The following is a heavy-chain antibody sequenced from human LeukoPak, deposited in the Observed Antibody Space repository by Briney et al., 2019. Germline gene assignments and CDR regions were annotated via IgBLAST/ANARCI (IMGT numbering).Heavy chain of an antibody. J-gene: IGHJ5*02. Sequence: GGALRLSCADSGFTFSDYWVNWVRQAPGKGLEWVANIKPDGSEQYYVDSVKGRFTTSRDNAKNSLYLQMNTLRAEDTAVYYCARGYYDILTGYYQANWFDPWGQGTLVTVSS. CDR3: ARGYYDILTGYYQANWFDP. V-gene: IGHV3-7*03. CDR1: GFTFSDYW. D-gene: IGHD3-9*01. CDR2: IKPDGSEQ.